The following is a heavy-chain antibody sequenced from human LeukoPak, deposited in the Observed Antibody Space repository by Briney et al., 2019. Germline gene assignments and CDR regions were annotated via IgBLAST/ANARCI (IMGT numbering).Heavy chain of an antibody. CDR2: ISYDGSNK. CDR3: AKDRYGDYRPRTLDY. V-gene: IGHV3-30-3*01. CDR1: GFTFSSYA. D-gene: IGHD4-17*01. Sequence: GGSLRLSCAASGFTFSSYAMHWVRQAPGKGLEWVAVISYDGSNKYYADSVKGRFTISRDNSKNTLYLQMNSLRAEDTAVYYCAKDRYGDYRPRTLDYWGQGTLVTVSS. J-gene: IGHJ4*02.